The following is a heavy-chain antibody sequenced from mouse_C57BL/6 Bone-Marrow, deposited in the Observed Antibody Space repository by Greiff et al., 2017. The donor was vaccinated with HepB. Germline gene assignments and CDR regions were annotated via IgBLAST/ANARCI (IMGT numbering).Heavy chain of an antibody. D-gene: IGHD1-1*01. J-gene: IGHJ2*01. CDR1: GFTFSSYT. V-gene: IGHV5-9*01. CDR2: ISGGGGNT. Sequence: EVQLVESGGGLVKPGGSLKLSCAASGFTFSSYTMSWVRQTPEKRLEWVATISGGGGNTYYPDSVKGRCTISRDNGKNTLYLQMSSLRSEDTALYYCARDSSYFFDYWGQGTTLTVSS. CDR3: ARDSSYFFDY.